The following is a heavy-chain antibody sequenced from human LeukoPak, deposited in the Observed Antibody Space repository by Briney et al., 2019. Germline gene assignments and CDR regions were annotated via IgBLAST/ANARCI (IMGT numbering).Heavy chain of an antibody. CDR3: ARILEGSGATFDI. CDR2: IHYTGIT. CDR1: GGSMNNYY. V-gene: IGHV4-59*01. Sequence: SETLSLTCIVSGGSMNNYYWSWIRQPPGKGLEWIAYIHYTGITNYNPFLKSRVTISLDTSRSQFSLKLNSVTAADTAFYYCARILEGSGATFDIWGQGTMVTVSS. J-gene: IGHJ3*02. D-gene: IGHD6-25*01.